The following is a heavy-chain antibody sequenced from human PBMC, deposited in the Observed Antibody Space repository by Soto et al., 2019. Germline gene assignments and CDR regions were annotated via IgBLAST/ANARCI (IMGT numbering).Heavy chain of an antibody. J-gene: IGHJ4*03. CDR3: AREYVDRGPDH. CDR2: MHRDGSL. Sequence: VEAGGGLTQPGESLRLSCAVSGFTVSGSDIHWVRQALGKGLQWVAGMHRDGSLDYADSVRGRFIVSGDTSNNTFLLHMNNLIVDDTAIYYCAREYVDRGPDHWGQGTQVTVSS. D-gene: IGHD3-10*02. CDR1: GFTVSGSD. V-gene: IGHV3-53*01.